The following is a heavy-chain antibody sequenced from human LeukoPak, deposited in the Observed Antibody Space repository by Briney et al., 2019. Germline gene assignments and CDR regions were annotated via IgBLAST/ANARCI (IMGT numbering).Heavy chain of an antibody. D-gene: IGHD5-12*01. Sequence: GGSLRLSCAASGFTFSDYYMSWVRQAPGKGLEWVSVIGGSNGITFYVGSAKGRFTISRDNSKDTLYLQMNSLRAEDTAVYYCARNENSGWGYFDYWGQGTLVTVSS. CDR2: IGGSNGIT. V-gene: IGHV3-23*01. CDR1: GFTFSDYY. J-gene: IGHJ4*02. CDR3: ARNENSGWGYFDY.